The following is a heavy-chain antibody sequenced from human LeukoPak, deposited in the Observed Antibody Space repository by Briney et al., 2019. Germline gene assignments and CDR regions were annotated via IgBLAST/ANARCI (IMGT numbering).Heavy chain of an antibody. Sequence: GGSLRLSCAASGFTFSSYGMTWVRQAPGKGLEWVSYISSSSSTIYYADSVKGRFTISRDNAKNSLYLQMNSLRAEDTAVYYCARDRLGFGELPSWFFDYWGQGTLVTVSS. V-gene: IGHV3-48*01. J-gene: IGHJ4*02. CDR3: ARDRLGFGELPSWFFDY. D-gene: IGHD3-10*01. CDR1: GFTFSSYG. CDR2: ISSSSSTI.